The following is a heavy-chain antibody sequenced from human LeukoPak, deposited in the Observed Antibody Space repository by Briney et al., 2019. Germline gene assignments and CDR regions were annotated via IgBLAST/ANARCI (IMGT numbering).Heavy chain of an antibody. D-gene: IGHD4-11*01. CDR1: GFTFSSYA. CDR3: AKNPTTHNYVTGGGGGFDP. CDR2: ISNDGSNK. J-gene: IGHJ5*02. V-gene: IGHV3-30-3*02. Sequence: GGSLRLSCAASGFTFSSYALHWVRQSPGKGLEWVAVISNDGSNKYYADSVKGRSTISRDNSKNTLYLQMNSLRPEDSAVYYCAKNPTTHNYVTGGGGGFDPWGQGTLVTVSS.